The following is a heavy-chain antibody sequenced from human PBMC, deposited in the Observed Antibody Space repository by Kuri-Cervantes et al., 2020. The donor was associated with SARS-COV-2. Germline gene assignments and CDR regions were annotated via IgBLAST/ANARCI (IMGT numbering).Heavy chain of an antibody. J-gene: IGHJ4*02. CDR2: IYHSGST. CDR3: ARHEPSIAARPGLFDY. Sequence: SETLSLTCTVSGYSISSGYYWGWIRQPPGKGLEWIGSIYHSGSTYYNPSLKSRVTISVDTSKNQFSLKLSSVTAADTAVYYCARHEPSIAARPGLFDYWGQGTLVTVSS. D-gene: IGHD6-6*01. V-gene: IGHV4-38-2*02. CDR1: GYSISSGYY.